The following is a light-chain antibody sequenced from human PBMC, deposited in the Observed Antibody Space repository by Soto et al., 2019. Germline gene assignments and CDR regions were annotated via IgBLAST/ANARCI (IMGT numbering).Light chain of an antibody. J-gene: IGLJ1*01. CDR3: SSYTSSSIDYV. CDR2: EVS. Sequence: QSALTQPASVSGSPGQSITISCTGTSSDVGGYNYVSWYQQHPGKAPKLMIYEVSNRPSGVSNRFSGSKSGNTSSLTTSALQAEDEADYYCSSYTSSSIDYVFGTGTKLTVL. CDR1: SSDVGGYNY. V-gene: IGLV2-14*01.